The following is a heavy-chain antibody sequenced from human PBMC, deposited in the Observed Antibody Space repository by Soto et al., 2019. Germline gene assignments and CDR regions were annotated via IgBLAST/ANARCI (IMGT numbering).Heavy chain of an antibody. CDR3: TTRGGAPASFDY. J-gene: IGHJ4*02. D-gene: IGHD2-2*01. Sequence: PGGSLRLSCAASGITFSGSAMHWVRQASGKGLEWVGRIRSKANSYATAYAASVKGRVTISRDDSKNTAYLQMNSLKTEETAVYYCTTRGGAPASFDYWGKGTLVTVSS. V-gene: IGHV3-73*01. CDR1: GITFSGSA. CDR2: IRSKANSYAT.